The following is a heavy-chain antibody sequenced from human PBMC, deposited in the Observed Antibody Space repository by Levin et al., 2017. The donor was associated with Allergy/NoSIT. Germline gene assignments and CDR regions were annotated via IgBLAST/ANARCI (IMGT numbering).Heavy chain of an antibody. Sequence: GESLKISCVASGFTFSSLEMSWVRQAPGKGLEWVSSISGSGDNTYYADSVKGRFTISRDNSKNTLLLQMSSLRAEDTAVYYCAKGSHMDVWGKGTTVTVSS. V-gene: IGHV3-23*01. D-gene: IGHD1-26*01. CDR2: ISGSGDNT. CDR1: GFTFSSLE. J-gene: IGHJ6*03. CDR3: AKGSHMDV.